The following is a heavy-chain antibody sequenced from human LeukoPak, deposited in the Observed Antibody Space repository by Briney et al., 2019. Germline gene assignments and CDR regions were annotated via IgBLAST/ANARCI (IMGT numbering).Heavy chain of an antibody. CDR3: ARRLSGYDWSFDP. V-gene: IGHV5-51*01. D-gene: IGHD5-12*01. CDR2: IYPGDSDT. CDR1: GYSFTSYW. J-gene: IGHJ5*02. Sequence: AESLQISSNGSGYSFTSYWIGWVRQLPGKGRVGMGMIYPGDSDTRYSPSFQGQVTISADKSIRTAYLQWSSLKASDTAMYYCARRLSGYDWSFDPWGQGSLVTVSS.